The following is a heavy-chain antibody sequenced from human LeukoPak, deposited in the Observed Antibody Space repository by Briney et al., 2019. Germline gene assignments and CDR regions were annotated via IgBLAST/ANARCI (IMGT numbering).Heavy chain of an antibody. Sequence: PGGSLRLSCAASGFTFSSYWMSWVRQAPGKGLEWVANIKQDGSEKHYVDSVKGRFTISRDNAKNSLYLQMNSLRAEDTAVYYCATVSRSDCSSTSCYKHYWGQGTLVTVSS. CDR1: GFTFSSYW. J-gene: IGHJ4*02. D-gene: IGHD2-2*02. CDR3: ATVSRSDCSSTSCYKHY. V-gene: IGHV3-7*01. CDR2: IKQDGSEK.